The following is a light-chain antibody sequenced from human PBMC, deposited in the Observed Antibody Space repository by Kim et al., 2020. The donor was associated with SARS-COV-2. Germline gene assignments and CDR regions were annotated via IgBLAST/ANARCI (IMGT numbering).Light chain of an antibody. CDR1: STDVGGYNP. CDR2: DVS. V-gene: IGLV2-14*03. J-gene: IGLJ2*01. Sequence: SITIPCAGTSTDVGGYNPVSWYQQHPGKAPKLMIYDVSNRPSGVSNRFSGSKSDNTASLTISGLQAEDEADYFCSSYTGTTTSVLFGGGTKVTVL. CDR3: SSYTGTTTSVL.